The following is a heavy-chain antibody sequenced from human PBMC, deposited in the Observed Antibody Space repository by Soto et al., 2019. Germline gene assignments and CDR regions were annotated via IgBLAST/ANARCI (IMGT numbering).Heavy chain of an antibody. Sequence: QVQLVESGGGLVKPGGSLRLSCAASGFTFSDYYMSWIRQAPGKGLEWVSYISSSGSTIYYADSVKGRFTISRDNAKNSLYLQMNSLRAEDTAVSYWAREPLTGTTYYYDYGMDVWGQGTTVTVSS. CDR1: GFTFSDYY. J-gene: IGHJ6*02. V-gene: IGHV3-11*01. CDR2: ISSSGSTI. CDR3: AREPLTGTTYYYDYGMDV. D-gene: IGHD1-20*01.